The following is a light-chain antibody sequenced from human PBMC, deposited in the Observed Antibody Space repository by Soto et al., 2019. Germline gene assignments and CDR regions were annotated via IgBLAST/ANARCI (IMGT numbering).Light chain of an antibody. V-gene: IGKV1-39*01. CDR1: RAITMY. CDR3: TQSYTSPFN. J-gene: IGKJ3*01. Sequence: DIQMTQCPCSVCAAVGDRVTITCRASRAITMYLNGYERESGQAPQLPINAASTLRSGVPSRFPGRGSGTALPPPIDTLQPEDFVTYYCTQSYTSPFNFGSATTVDN. CDR2: AAS.